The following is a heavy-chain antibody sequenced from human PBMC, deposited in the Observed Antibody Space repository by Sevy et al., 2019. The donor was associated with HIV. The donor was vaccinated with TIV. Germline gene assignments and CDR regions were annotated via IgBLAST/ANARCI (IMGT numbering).Heavy chain of an antibody. D-gene: IGHD1-26*01. CDR1: GFTFSSYG. J-gene: IGHJ4*02. CDR2: ISYDGSNK. CDR3: ARKGRGWSSVRLREILPVHNYFDY. Sequence: GGSLRLSCAASGFTFSSYGMHWVRQAPGKGLEWVAVISYDGSNKYYADSVKGRFTISRDNSKNTLYLQMNSLRAEDTAVYYCARKGRGWSSVRLREILPVHNYFDYWGQGTLVTVS. V-gene: IGHV3-30*03.